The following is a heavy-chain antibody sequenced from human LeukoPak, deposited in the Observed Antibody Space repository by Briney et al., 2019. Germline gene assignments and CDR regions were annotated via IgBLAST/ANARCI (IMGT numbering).Heavy chain of an antibody. CDR3: ARGRQGDYFDY. Sequence: GGSLRLSCAASGFTFSSYAMSWVRQAPGKGLEWVSGISGSGVSTYYADSVKGRFTISRDNSKNTLYLQMNSLRAEDTAVYYCARGRQGDYFDYWGQGTLVTVSS. CDR2: ISGSGVST. CDR1: GFTFSSYA. D-gene: IGHD3-16*01. J-gene: IGHJ4*02. V-gene: IGHV3-23*01.